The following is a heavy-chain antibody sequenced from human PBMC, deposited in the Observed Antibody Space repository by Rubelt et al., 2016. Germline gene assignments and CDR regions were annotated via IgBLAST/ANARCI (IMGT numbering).Heavy chain of an antibody. Sequence: SFSMSWVRQVPGKGLEWVSWISTSGSTIFYADSVKGRFTISRDNARDNAKSSLYLQMDSLRADDTAVYYCARGPAYYDFWSGYCFFDYWGQGTLVTVSS. J-gene: IGHJ4*02. D-gene: IGHD3-3*01. CDR1: SFS. CDR3: ARGPAYYDFWSGYCFFDY. V-gene: IGHV3-48*01. CDR2: ISTSGSTI.